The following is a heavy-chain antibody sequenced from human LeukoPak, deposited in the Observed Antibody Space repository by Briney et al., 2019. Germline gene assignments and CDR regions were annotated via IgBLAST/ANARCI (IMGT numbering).Heavy chain of an antibody. CDR1: GGSISNGGYY. CDR2: IYDSGTT. D-gene: IGHD1-14*01. CDR3: ARGGDRRGFDY. V-gene: IGHV4-31*03. J-gene: IGHJ4*02. Sequence: SETLSLTCTASGGSISNGGYYWSWIRQHPGKGLEWIGYIYDSGTTHYNPALQSRVTISVDTSDNQFSLKLRSLTAADTAVYYCARGGDRRGFDYWGQGTLVTVSS.